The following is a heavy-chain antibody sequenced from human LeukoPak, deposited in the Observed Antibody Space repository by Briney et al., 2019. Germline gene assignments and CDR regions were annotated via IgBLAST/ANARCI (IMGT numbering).Heavy chain of an antibody. D-gene: IGHD1-1*01. CDR3: ARSWNARLNFDY. CDR1: GVSISSHY. Sequence: GGSLRLSCAVSGVSISSHYMNWVRQAPGKGLEWVSVIYSGGSTYYADSVKGRFTISRDNSNNMLYLQMDSLRAEDTAVYYCARSWNARLNFDYWGQGTLVTVSS. J-gene: IGHJ4*02. V-gene: IGHV3-66*02. CDR2: IYSGGST.